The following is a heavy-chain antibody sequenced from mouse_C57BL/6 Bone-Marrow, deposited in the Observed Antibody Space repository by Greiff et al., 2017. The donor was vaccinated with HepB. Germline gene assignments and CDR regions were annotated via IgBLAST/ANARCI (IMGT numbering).Heavy chain of an antibody. CDR1: GYTFTSYW. Sequence: VQLQQPGAELVMPGASVKLSCKASGYTFTSYWMHWVKQRPGQGLEWIREIDPSDSYTNYNQKFKGKSTLTVDKSSSTAYMQLSSLTSEDSAVYYCASRAFDYWGQGTTLTVSS. V-gene: IGHV1-69*01. D-gene: IGHD3-1*01. J-gene: IGHJ2*01. CDR2: IDPSDSYT. CDR3: ASRAFDY.